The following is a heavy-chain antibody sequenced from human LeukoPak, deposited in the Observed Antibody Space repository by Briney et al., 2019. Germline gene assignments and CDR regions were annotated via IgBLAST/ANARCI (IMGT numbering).Heavy chain of an antibody. D-gene: IGHD4/OR15-4a*01. V-gene: IGHV4-34*01. J-gene: IGHJ3*02. Sequence: SETLSLTCAVYGGSFSGYYWSWIRQPPGKGLEWIGEINHSGSTNYNPSLKSRVTISVDTSKNQFSLKLSSVTAADTAVYYCASPDTMVVHRNYAFDIWGQGTMVTVSS. CDR1: GGSFSGYY. CDR2: INHSGST. CDR3: ASPDTMVVHRNYAFDI.